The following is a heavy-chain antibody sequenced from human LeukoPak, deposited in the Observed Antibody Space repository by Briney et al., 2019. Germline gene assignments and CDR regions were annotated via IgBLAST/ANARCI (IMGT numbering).Heavy chain of an antibody. CDR3: ARGRWELDFDY. CDR2: IYYSGST. Sequence: SETLSLTCTVSGGSISSYYWSCIRQPPGKGLEWIGYIYYSGSTNYNPSLKSRVTISVDTSKNQFSLKLSSVTAADTAVYYCARGRWELDFDYWGQGTLVTVSS. D-gene: IGHD1-26*01. J-gene: IGHJ4*02. V-gene: IGHV4-59*01. CDR1: GGSISSYY.